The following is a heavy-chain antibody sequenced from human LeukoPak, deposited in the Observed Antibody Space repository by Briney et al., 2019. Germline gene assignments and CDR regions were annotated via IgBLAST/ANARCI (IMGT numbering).Heavy chain of an antibody. J-gene: IGHJ4*02. CDR1: GGSISSYY. CDR2: ISITEGT. D-gene: IGHD6-19*01. CDR3: ARLRRDINDWYADDC. Sequence: PSETLSLTCTVSGGSISSYYWSWIRQPPGKGLEWIGRISITEGTNYNPSLKSRVSMSVDASKNQVSLKLGSVTAADTAVYYCARLRRDINDWYADDCWGQGTLVTVSS. V-gene: IGHV4-4*07.